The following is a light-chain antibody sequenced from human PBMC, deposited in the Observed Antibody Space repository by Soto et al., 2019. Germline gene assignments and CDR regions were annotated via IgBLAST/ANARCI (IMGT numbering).Light chain of an antibody. Sequence: QSALTQPASVSGSPGQSITIFCSGTSSDVGAYKFVSWYRHHPGKAPQVMIYEVSNRPSGVSNRFSGSKSGNTASLTISGLQPEDEGDYYCSSYTSTSTPWVFGGGNKVTVL. CDR1: SSDVGAYKF. J-gene: IGLJ3*02. CDR2: EVS. CDR3: SSYTSTSTPWV. V-gene: IGLV2-14*01.